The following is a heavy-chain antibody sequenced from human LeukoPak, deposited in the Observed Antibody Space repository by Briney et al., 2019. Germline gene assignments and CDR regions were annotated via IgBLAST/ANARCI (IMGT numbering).Heavy chain of an antibody. CDR2: ISWNSGSI. V-gene: IGHV3-9*01. CDR1: GFTFDDYA. Sequence: GGSLRLSCAASGFTFDDYAMHWVRQAPGKGLEWVSGISWNSGSIGYADSVKGRFTISRDNAKNSLYLQMNSLRAEDTALYYCAKDRSDCSSTSCYKDFDYWGQGTLVTVSS. CDR3: AKDRSDCSSTSCYKDFDY. J-gene: IGHJ4*02. D-gene: IGHD2-2*02.